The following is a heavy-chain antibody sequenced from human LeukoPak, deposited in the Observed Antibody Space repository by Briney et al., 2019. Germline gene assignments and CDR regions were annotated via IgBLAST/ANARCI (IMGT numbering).Heavy chain of an antibody. J-gene: IGHJ4*02. Sequence: GGSLRLSCAASGFSFNKYNMNWVSQAPGKCLEWVSSISSSSSHIFYADSVKGRFTISRDNAKESLSLQMNSLRAEDTAVYFCARVRMGFCRNPTCYVFDYWGQGTLVTVSS. CDR3: ARVRMGFCRNPTCYVFDY. D-gene: IGHD2-2*01. V-gene: IGHV3-21*01. CDR1: GFSFNKYN. CDR2: ISSSSSHI.